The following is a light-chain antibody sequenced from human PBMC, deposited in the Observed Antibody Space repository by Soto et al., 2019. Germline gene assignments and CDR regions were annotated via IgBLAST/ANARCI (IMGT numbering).Light chain of an antibody. CDR2: DVT. V-gene: IGLV2-14*01. Sequence: QSALTQPASGSGSPGQSITISCTGVNSGSGGYQYVSWYQQHPGKAPKPLIFDVTNRPSGVSDRFSGSESGTTASLTISGLQADDEADYYCSSFGSTSRLEVFGTGTKATVL. CDR1: NSGSGGYQY. CDR3: SSFGSTSRLEV. J-gene: IGLJ1*01.